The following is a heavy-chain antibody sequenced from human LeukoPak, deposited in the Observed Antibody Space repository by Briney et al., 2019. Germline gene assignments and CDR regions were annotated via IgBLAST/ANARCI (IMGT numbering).Heavy chain of an antibody. CDR2: IYYSGST. D-gene: IGHD6-6*01. CDR1: GGSISSYY. V-gene: IGHV4-59*01. CDR3: ARRGQWQLVPDAFGI. J-gene: IGHJ3*02. Sequence: PSETLSLTCTVSGGSISSYYWSWIRQPPGKGLEWIGYIYYSGSTNYNPSLKSRVTISVDTSKNQFSLKLSSVTAADTAVYYCARRGQWQLVPDAFGIWGQGTMVTVSS.